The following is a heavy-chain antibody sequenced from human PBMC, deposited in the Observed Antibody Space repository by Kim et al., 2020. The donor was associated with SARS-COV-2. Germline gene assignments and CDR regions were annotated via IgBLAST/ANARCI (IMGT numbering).Heavy chain of an antibody. CDR3: TTGNSWGILDY. J-gene: IGHJ4*02. D-gene: IGHD3-16*01. Sequence: TDYAAPVKGKFTISRDDSKNTLYLQMNSLKTEDTAVYYCTTGNSWGILDYWGQGTLVTVSS. V-gene: IGHV3-15*01. CDR2: T.